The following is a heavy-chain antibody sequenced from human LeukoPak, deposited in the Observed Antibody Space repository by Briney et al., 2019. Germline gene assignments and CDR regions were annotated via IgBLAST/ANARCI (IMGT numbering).Heavy chain of an antibody. J-gene: IGHJ4*02. CDR1: GYTFTGYY. V-gene: IGHV1-2*06. CDR2: INPNSGDT. CDR3: ARRGSEFDS. D-gene: IGHD3-16*01. Sequence: ASVKVSCKASGYTFTGYYVHWVRQAPGQGLEWMGRINPNSGDTNYAQKFQSRVTMTRDTSISTAYMELSGLTSDDTAMYYCARRGSEFDSWGQGTLVTVSS.